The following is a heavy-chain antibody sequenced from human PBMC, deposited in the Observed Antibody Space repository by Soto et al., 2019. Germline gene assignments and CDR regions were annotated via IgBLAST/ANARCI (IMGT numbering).Heavy chain of an antibody. CDR2: ISYDGSNK. J-gene: IGHJ4*02. D-gene: IGHD1-26*01. CDR3: ARGISWSYQPPDYPDYFDY. V-gene: IGHV3-30-3*01. Sequence: GGSLRLSCAASGFTFSSYSMHLVRQAPGKGLEWVSVISYDGSNKYDADSVKGRFTISRDNSKNTLYLQMNSLRAEDTAVYYCARGISWSYQPPDYPDYFDYWGQGTLVTVSS. CDR1: GFTFSSYS.